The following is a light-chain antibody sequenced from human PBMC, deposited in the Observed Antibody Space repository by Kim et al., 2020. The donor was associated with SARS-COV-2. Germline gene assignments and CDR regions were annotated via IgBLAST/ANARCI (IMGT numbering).Light chain of an antibody. CDR2: KDS. V-gene: IGLV3-25*03. CDR1: ALPKQY. Sequence: PGPTARITCSGDALPKQYAYWYQQKPGPAPVLVIYKDSERPAGIPERFSGSSSGTTVTLTISGVQAEDEADYYCQSADSSGTYVVFGGGTQLTIL. CDR3: QSADSSGTYVV. J-gene: IGLJ2*01.